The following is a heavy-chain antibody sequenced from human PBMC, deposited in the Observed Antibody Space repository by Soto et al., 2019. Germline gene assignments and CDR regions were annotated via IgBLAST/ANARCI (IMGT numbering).Heavy chain of an antibody. D-gene: IGHD1-1*01. CDR1: GFTVSSNY. J-gene: IGHJ6*02. Sequence: EVQLVESGGGLIQPGGSLRLSCAASGFTVSSNYMSWVRQAPGKGLEWVSVIYSGGSTYYADSVKGRFTISRDNSKNTLYLQMNSLRAEDTAVYYCGRELESYYYGMDVWGQGTTVTVSS. CDR3: GRELESYYYGMDV. CDR2: IYSGGST. V-gene: IGHV3-53*01.